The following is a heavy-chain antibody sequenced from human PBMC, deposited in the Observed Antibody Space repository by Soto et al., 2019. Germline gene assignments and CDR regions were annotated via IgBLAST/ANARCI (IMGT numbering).Heavy chain of an antibody. J-gene: IGHJ4*02. D-gene: IGHD6-13*01. V-gene: IGHV4-4*07. Sequence: SETLSLSCTVSGGSISSYYWSWIRQPAGKGLEWIGRIYASGSTNYNPSLKSRVTMSVDTSKNQFSLTLSSVTAADAAVYYCARDKVGSSSWASFGYWGQGTLVTVSS. CDR2: IYASGST. CDR3: ARDKVGSSSWASFGY. CDR1: GGSISSYY.